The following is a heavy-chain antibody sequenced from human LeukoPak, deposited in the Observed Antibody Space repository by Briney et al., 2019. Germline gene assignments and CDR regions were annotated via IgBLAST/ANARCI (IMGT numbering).Heavy chain of an antibody. CDR1: GGSISSSSYY. Sequence: PSETLSLTCTVSGGSISSSSYYWGWIRQPPGKGLGWIGSIYYSGSTYYNPSLKSRVTISVDTSKNQFSLKLSSVTAADTAVYYCATLSDYGDYYFDYWGQGTLVTVPS. V-gene: IGHV4-39*01. J-gene: IGHJ4*02. CDR3: ATLSDYGDYYFDY. D-gene: IGHD4-17*01. CDR2: IYYSGST.